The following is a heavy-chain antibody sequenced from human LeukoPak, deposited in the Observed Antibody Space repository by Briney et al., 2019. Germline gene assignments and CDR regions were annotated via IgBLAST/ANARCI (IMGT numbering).Heavy chain of an antibody. CDR3: ARGHSSGYWFDP. Sequence: PSETLSLTCAVYGGSFSGYYWSWIRQTPGKGLEWIGEINHSGSTNYNPSLKSRVTISVDTSKQQFSLKLSSVTAADTAVYYCARGHSSGYWFDPWGQGTLVTVSS. CDR2: INHSGST. D-gene: IGHD3-22*01. V-gene: IGHV4-34*01. CDR1: GGSFSGYY. J-gene: IGHJ5*02.